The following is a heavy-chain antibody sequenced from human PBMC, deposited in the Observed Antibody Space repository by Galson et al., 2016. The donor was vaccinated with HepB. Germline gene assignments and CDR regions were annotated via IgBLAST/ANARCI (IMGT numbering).Heavy chain of an antibody. J-gene: IGHJ4*02. Sequence: SVKVSCKASGYTFNSYNIHWLRQPPGQSLEWLGWINFGSGDTTYSQKFQGRLTITRDTSPTTAYTELSGPGSEDTAVYFCAKGAGGYYDHWGQGTLVTVSS. CDR2: INFGSGDT. CDR1: GYTFNSYN. V-gene: IGHV1-3*01. D-gene: IGHD4/OR15-4a*01. CDR3: AKGAGGYYDH.